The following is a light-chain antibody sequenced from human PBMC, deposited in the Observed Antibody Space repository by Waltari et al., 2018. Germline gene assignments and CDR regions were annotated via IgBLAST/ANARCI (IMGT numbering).Light chain of an antibody. J-gene: IGKJ3*01. CDR3: QQSYSTPPLFT. Sequence: DIQMTQSPSSLSASVGDRVTITCRASQSISSYLNWYQQKPGKAPKLLIYAASSLQSGVPSRFSCSGSGTDFTLIISSLPPDDFATYFGQQSYSTPPLFTFGPGTKVD. V-gene: IGKV1-39*01. CDR1: QSISSY. CDR2: AAS.